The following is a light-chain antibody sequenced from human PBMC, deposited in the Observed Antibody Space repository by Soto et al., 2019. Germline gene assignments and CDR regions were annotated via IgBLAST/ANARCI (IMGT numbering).Light chain of an antibody. CDR1: SSDVGGYNY. J-gene: IGLJ2*01. CDR2: DVN. CDR3: SSYTGSSTV. Sequence: QSVLTQPASVSGSPGQSITISCTGTSSDVGGYNYVSWYQQHPGKAPKFMIYDVNNRPSGVSNRFSGSKSGNTASLTISGLQAEDEADYYCSSYTGSSTVFGGGTKVTVL. V-gene: IGLV2-14*01.